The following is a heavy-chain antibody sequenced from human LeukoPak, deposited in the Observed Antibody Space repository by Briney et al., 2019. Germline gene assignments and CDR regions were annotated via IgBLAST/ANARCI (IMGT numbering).Heavy chain of an antibody. J-gene: IGHJ5*02. CDR1: GYTFTSYA. CDR3: ARDAGWSAAMVTFWFDP. D-gene: IGHD5-18*01. Sequence: ASVKVSCKASGYTFTSYAMHWVRQAPGQRREWMGWINAGNGNTKYSQKFQGRVTITRDTSASTAYMELSSLRSEDTAVYYCARDAGWSAAMVTFWFDPWGQGTLVTVSS. V-gene: IGHV1-3*01. CDR2: INAGNGNT.